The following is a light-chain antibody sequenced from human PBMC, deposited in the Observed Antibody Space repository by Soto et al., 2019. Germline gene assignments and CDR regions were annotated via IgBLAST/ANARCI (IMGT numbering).Light chain of an antibody. Sequence: ENVLTQSPGTLSLSPGESATLSCRASQSVRSNYLAWYQQKPGQAPRLLVYGASSRATSIPDRFSGSGSGTDFTLTLSRLETEELAVYDCKQYGSTRWTVGQGTKVAI. CDR1: QSVRSNY. CDR3: KQYGSTRWT. J-gene: IGKJ1*01. CDR2: GAS. V-gene: IGKV3-20*01.